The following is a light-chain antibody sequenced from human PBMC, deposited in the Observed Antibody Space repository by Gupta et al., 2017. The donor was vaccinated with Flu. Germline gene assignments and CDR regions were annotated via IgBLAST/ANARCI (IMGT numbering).Light chain of an antibody. CDR2: GAS. V-gene: IGKV3D-15*01. CDR3: QQHKNWPLGT. CDR1: QSVSSN. J-gene: IGKJ1*01. Sequence: EIVMTQSPATLSVSPGERATLSCRASQSVSSNLAWYQQKPGQAPRLLIYGASTRATGIPARFSGSGYGTEFTLTISSRQSEDFAVYYCQQHKNWPLGTFGQGTKVEIK.